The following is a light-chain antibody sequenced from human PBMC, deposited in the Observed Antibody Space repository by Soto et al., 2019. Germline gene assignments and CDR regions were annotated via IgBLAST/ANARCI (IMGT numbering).Light chain of an antibody. J-gene: IGKJ4*01. CDR3: QQYNTYPLS. Sequence: DIQMTQSPSSLSASVGDTVTITCRASQSISSWLAWYQQKPGKAPKLLIYKASSLESEVPSRFSGSGSGTEFTFTISSLQPDDCATYYCQQYNTYPLSFGGGTRVEIK. V-gene: IGKV1-5*03. CDR1: QSISSW. CDR2: KAS.